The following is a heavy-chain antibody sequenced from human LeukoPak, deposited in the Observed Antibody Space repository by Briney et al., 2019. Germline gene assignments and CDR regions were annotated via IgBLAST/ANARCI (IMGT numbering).Heavy chain of an antibody. D-gene: IGHD4-17*01. J-gene: IGHJ6*03. CDR3: ASMTTVTTTGYYYYMDV. CDR1: GYTFTGYY. CDR2: INPNSGGT. Sequence: ASVKVSCKASGYTFTGYYMHWVRQAPGQGLEWMGWINPNSGGTNYAQKFQDRVTMTRDTSISTAYMELSRLRSDDTAVYYCASMTTVTTTGYYYYMDVWGKGTTVTVSS. V-gene: IGHV1-2*02.